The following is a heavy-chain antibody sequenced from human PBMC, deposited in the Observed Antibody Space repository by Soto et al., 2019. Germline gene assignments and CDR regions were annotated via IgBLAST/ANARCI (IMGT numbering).Heavy chain of an antibody. CDR1: GYTFTSYG. D-gene: IGHD4-17*01. V-gene: IGHV1-18*01. J-gene: IGHJ5*02. Sequence: GASVKVSCKASGYTFTSYGISWVRQAPGQGLEWMGWISAYNGNTNYAQKLQGRVTMTTDTSTSTVYMELRSLRSDDTAVYYCARALTTVVQFDPWGQGTLVTVSS. CDR3: ARALTTVVQFDP. CDR2: ISAYNGNT.